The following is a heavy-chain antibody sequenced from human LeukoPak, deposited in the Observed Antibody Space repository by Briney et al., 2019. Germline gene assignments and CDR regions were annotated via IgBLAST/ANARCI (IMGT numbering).Heavy chain of an antibody. D-gene: IGHD2-2*01. CDR2: ISSSSSTI. V-gene: IGHV3-48*01. Sequence: PGGSLRLSCAASGFTFSSYSMNWVRQAPGKGLEWVSYISSSSSTIYYADSVKGRFTISRDNAKNSLYLQMNSLRAEDTAVYYCAREAGDIVVVPAAEWFDPWGQGTLVTVSS. CDR1: GFTFSSYS. J-gene: IGHJ5*02. CDR3: AREAGDIVVVPAAEWFDP.